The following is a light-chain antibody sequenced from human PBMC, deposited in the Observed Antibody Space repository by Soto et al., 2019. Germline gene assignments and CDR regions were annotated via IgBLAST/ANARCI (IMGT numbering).Light chain of an antibody. CDR3: QQYNRYPRT. J-gene: IGKJ4*01. CDR1: QSISSW. V-gene: IGKV1-5*01. Sequence: DIQMTQSPSTLSASVGDRATITYRASQSISSWLAWYQQKPGKAPKLLIFDASILENGVPSRFSGSVSGTKFTLTISSLQLDDVATCYCQQYNRYPRTLGGGTTVDI. CDR2: DAS.